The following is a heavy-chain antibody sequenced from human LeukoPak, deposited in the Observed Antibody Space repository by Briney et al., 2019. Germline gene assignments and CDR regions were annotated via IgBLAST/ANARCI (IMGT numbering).Heavy chain of an antibody. CDR2: ISGSGGST. CDR1: GFTFSSYA. Sequence: GGSLRLSCAASGFTFSSYAMSWVRQAPGKGLEWVSAISGSGGSTYYADSVKGRFTISRDNSKNTLYLQMNNLRAEDTAVYYCARAKVATTVHWFDPWGQGTLVTVSS. D-gene: IGHD5-12*01. J-gene: IGHJ5*02. V-gene: IGHV3-23*01. CDR3: ARAKVATTVHWFDP.